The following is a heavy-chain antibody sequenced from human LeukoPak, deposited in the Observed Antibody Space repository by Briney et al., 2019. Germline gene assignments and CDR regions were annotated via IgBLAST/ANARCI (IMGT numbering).Heavy chain of an antibody. V-gene: IGHV1-69*05. CDR3: ARGVRFFGWFDP. CDR2: IIPIFGTA. CDR1: GGTFSSYA. Sequence: GASVKVSCKASGGTFSSYAISWVRQAPGQGLEWMGGIIPIFGTANYAQKFQGRVTITTDESTSTAYMELSSLRSEDTAVYYCARGVRFFGWFDPWGQGTLVTVSS. J-gene: IGHJ5*02. D-gene: IGHD3-3*01.